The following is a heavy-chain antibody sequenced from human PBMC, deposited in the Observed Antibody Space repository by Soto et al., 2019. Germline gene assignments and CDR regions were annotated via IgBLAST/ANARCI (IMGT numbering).Heavy chain of an antibody. D-gene: IGHD2-2*01. CDR2: IYYSGST. CDR3: ARIVGPAAMEARFDY. Sequence: SETLSLTCPVSGGSISSYYWSWIQQPPGKGLEWIGYIYYSGSTNYNPSLKSRVTISVDTSKNQFSLKLSSVTAADTAVYYCARIVGPAAMEARFDYWGQGTLVT. J-gene: IGHJ4*02. CDR1: GGSISSYY. V-gene: IGHV4-59*01.